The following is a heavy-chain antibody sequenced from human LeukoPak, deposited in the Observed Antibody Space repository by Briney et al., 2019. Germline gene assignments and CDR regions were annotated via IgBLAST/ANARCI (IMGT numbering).Heavy chain of an antibody. J-gene: IGHJ4*02. V-gene: IGHV3-30*03. CDR1: GFTFSSYG. D-gene: IGHD6-13*01. Sequence: GGSLRLSCAASGFTFSSYGMHWVRQAPGKGLEWVAVISYDGSNKYYADSVKGRFTISRDNSKNTLYLQMNSLRAEDTAVYYCARDSSSWPSYFDYWGQGTLVTVSS. CDR3: ARDSSSWPSYFDY. CDR2: ISYDGSNK.